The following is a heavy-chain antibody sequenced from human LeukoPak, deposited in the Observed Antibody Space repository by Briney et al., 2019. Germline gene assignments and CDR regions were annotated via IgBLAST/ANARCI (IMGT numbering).Heavy chain of an antibody. J-gene: IGHJ4*02. CDR3: AKVRGVYCSSPACYYYDS. Sequence: GGSLRLSCGASGFTFSSYAMSWVRQTPGRGLEWVAGVSPSGGRTLHADYVEGRFTISRDNSNDTVYLQLSSLRAEDSALYYCAKVRGVYCSSPACYYYDSWGQGTPVTVSS. CDR1: GFTFSSYA. CDR2: VSPSGGRT. D-gene: IGHD2-2*01. V-gene: IGHV3-23*01.